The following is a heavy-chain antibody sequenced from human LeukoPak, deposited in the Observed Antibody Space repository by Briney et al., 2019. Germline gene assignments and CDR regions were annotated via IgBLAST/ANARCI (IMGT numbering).Heavy chain of an antibody. D-gene: IGHD3-16*01. CDR1: GGSINNYY. CDR3: VQDGPLRSDY. CDR2: IFASGNT. Sequence: SETLSLTCTVSGGSINNYYWSWIRQPAGKGLEWVGRIFASGNTNYNPSLESRIAMSVDTSKNQFSLNLSSVTAADTAIYYCVQDGPLRSDYWGQGTLVTVSS. V-gene: IGHV4-4*07. J-gene: IGHJ4*02.